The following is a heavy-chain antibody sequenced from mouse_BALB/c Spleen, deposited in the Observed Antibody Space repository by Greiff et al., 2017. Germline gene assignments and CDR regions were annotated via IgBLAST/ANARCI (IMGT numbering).Heavy chain of an antibody. CDR2: ISSGGSYT. J-gene: IGHJ2*01. V-gene: IGHV5-9-3*01. CDR1: GFTFSSYA. Sequence: EVKVVESGGGLVKPGGSLKLSCAASGFTFSSYAMSWVRQTPEKRLEWVATISSGGSYTYYPDSVKGRFTISRDNAKNTLYLQMSSLRSEDTAMYYCAREGYDYDGSFFDYWGQGTTLTVSS. D-gene: IGHD2-4*01. CDR3: AREGYDYDGSFFDY.